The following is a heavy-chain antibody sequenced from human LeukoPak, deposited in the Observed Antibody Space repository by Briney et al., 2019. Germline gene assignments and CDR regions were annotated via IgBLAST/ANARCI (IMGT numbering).Heavy chain of an antibody. Sequence: GGSLRLSCAASGFTVSDNYMRWVRQAPGKGLEWVSAIYAGGNTYYADSVKSRFTLSRDISKNTLYLQMNSLRAEDTAVYYCARGYYGVNAGYFQNWGQGTLVTVSS. D-gene: IGHD4-23*01. CDR1: GFTVSDNY. V-gene: IGHV3-66*01. CDR3: ARGYYGVNAGYFQN. J-gene: IGHJ1*01. CDR2: IYAGGNT.